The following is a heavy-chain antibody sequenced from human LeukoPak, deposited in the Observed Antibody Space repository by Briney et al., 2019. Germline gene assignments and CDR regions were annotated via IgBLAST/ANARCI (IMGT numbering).Heavy chain of an antibody. CDR2: IYTSGST. J-gene: IGHJ4*02. D-gene: IGHD2-2*02. CDR3: ARLPLGYCSSTRCYTERDY. Sequence: SQTLSLTCTVSGGSINSGSYYWSWIRQPAGKVLEWIGRIYTSGSTNYNPSLKSRVTISVDTSKNQFSLKLSSVTAADTAVYYCARLPLGYCSSTRCYTERDYWGQGTLVTVSS. CDR1: GGSINSGSYY. V-gene: IGHV4-61*02.